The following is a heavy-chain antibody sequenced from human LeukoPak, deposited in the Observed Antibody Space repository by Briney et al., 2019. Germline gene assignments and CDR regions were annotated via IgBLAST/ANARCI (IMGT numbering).Heavy chain of an antibody. CDR3: ATASETLTGYYRRPFDY. CDR2: FDPEDGET. CDR1: GYTLTELS. J-gene: IGHJ4*02. D-gene: IGHD3-9*01. V-gene: IGHV1-24*01. Sequence: ASVKVSCKVSGYTLTELSMHWVRQAPGKGLEWMGGFDPEDGETIYAQKFQGRVTMTEDTSTDTAYMELSSLRSEDTAVYYCATASETLTGYYRRPFDYWGQGTLVTVSS.